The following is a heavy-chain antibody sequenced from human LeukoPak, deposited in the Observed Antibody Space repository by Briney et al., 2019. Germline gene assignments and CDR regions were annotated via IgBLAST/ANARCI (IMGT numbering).Heavy chain of an antibody. CDR1: GYTFSGYD. Sequence: ASVKVSCKGSGYTFSGYDFSWVRQAPGQGLEWMGWISAYNGNTIYAQKYQGRVTMATDTSTSTAYMELRSLRSDDTAVYYCARGAGDYGDYSLWLGYWGQGTLVTVSS. V-gene: IGHV1-18*01. J-gene: IGHJ4*02. CDR3: ARGAGDYGDYSLWLGY. CDR2: ISAYNGNT. D-gene: IGHD4-17*01.